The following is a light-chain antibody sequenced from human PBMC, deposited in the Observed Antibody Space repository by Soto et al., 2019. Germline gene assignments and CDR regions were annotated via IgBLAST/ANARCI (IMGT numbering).Light chain of an antibody. CDR1: QSVSNNY. CDR2: GST. J-gene: IGKJ2*01. CDR3: QQYGSSPPYT. V-gene: IGKV3-20*01. Sequence: EVVLTQSPGTLSLSPGERASLSCRASQSVSNNYLAWYQQKPGQSPTLLIFGSTDRATGIPDRFSGSGSGTDCTLTISRLEPEDFAVYYCQQYGSSPPYTFGQGTKLEIK.